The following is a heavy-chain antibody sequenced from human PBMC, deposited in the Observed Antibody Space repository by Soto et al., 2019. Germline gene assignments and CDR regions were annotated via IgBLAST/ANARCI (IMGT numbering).Heavy chain of an antibody. D-gene: IGHD6-13*01. V-gene: IGHV1-18*01. J-gene: IGHJ5*02. Sequence: QVQLVQSGAEVKKPGASVKVSCKASGYTFTSYGISWVRQAPGKGREWMGWISAYNVNTNYAQKLQGRVTMTTDTSTSTAYMELRSLRSDDTAVYYCARHPRTGGQQLRWFDPWGQGTLVTVSS. CDR1: GYTFTSYG. CDR2: ISAYNVNT. CDR3: ARHPRTGGQQLRWFDP.